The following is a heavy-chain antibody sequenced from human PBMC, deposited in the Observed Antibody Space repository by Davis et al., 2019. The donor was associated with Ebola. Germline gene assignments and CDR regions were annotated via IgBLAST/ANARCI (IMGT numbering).Heavy chain of an antibody. CDR1: GFTFVDAW. CDR2: IKHRADGGTA. D-gene: IGHD4-17*01. J-gene: IGHJ4*02. V-gene: IGHV3-15*01. Sequence: GESLKISCTASGFTFVDAWMSWVRQAPGEGLEWVGRIKHRADGGTADYAAPVQGRFTISRDDSRKTLFLQMNSLKPDDTAVYYCTTLSTTMTHGGDYWGQGTLVTVSS. CDR3: TTLSTTMTHGGDY.